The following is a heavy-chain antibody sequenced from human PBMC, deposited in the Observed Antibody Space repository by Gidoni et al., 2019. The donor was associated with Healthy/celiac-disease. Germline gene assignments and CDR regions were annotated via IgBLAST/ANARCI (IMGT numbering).Heavy chain of an antibody. D-gene: IGHD6-19*01. CDR2: INPNSGGT. CDR1: GYTFTGYY. CDR3: ARLSSGWYGR. Sequence: QVQLVQSGAEVQTPWASVKFSFKASGYTFTGYYMHWVRQAPGQGLEWMGWINPNSGGTNYAQKFQGRVTMTRDTSISTAYMELSRLRSDDTAVYYCARLSSGWYGRWGQGTLVTVSS. V-gene: IGHV1-2*02. J-gene: IGHJ4*02.